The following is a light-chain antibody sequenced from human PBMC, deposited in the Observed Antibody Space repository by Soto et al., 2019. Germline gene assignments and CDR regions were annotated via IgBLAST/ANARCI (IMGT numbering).Light chain of an antibody. CDR2: EVS. V-gene: IGLV2-14*01. Sequence: SVLTRPASVSGSPGQSITISCTGTSSDIGGYKYVSWYQQHPGKAPKLIIFEVSNRPSGVSDRFSGSNSGNTASLTISGLQAEDEADYYCTSYSRYSVLVFGGGTKVTVL. CDR1: SSDIGGYKY. J-gene: IGLJ3*02. CDR3: TSYSRYSVLV.